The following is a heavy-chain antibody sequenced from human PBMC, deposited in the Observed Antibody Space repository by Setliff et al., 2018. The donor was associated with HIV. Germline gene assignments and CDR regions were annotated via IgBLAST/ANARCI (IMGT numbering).Heavy chain of an antibody. J-gene: IGHJ4*02. V-gene: IGHV4-59*01. D-gene: IGHD3-16*01. CDR2: IYYTGST. CDR3: ARVSTDYVWGSFLSSGPYYFDF. CDR1: GGSISTYF. Sequence: PSETLSLTCTVSGGSISTYFWSWVRQTPGKGLEWIGYIYYTGSTSYNPSFRSRVTISVDTSKNQFSLMLDSVTAADTAAYFCARVSTDYVWGSFLSSGPYYFDFWGQGALVTVS.